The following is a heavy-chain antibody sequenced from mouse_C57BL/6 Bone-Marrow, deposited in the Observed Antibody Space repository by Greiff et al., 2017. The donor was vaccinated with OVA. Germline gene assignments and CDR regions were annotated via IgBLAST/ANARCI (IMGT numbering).Heavy chain of an antibody. CDR2: ISNGGGST. V-gene: IGHV5-12*01. CDR1: GFTFSDYY. J-gene: IGHJ4*01. Sequence: EVQLVESGGGLVQPGGSLKLSCAASGFTFSDYYMYWVRQTPEKRLEWVAYISNGGGSTYYPDTVKGRFTISRDNAKNTLYLQMSRLKSEDTAMDYCASTMITPHYYAMDYWGQGTSVTVSS. CDR3: ASTMITPHYYAMDY. D-gene: IGHD2-4*01.